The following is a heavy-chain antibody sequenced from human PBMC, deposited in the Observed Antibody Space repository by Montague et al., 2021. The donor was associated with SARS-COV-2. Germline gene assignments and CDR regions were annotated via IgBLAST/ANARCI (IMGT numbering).Heavy chain of an antibody. D-gene: IGHD5-12*01. CDR3: AKGYSGYDWGVYYYYYMDV. CDR2: FSGSGGST. Sequence: SLRLSCAASGFAFNKFAMSWVRQAPGKGLEWVSSFSGSGGSTYYADSVKGRFTISRDNSKNTLYLQMNSLRAEDTAVYYCAKGYSGYDWGVYYYYYMDVWGKGTTVTVSS. CDR1: GFAFNKFA. V-gene: IGHV3-23*01. J-gene: IGHJ6*03.